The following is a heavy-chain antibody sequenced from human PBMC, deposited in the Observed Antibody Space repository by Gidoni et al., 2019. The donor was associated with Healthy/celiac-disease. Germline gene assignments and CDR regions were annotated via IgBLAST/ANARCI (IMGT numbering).Heavy chain of an antibody. CDR2: ISSSSSTI. D-gene: IGHD3-10*01. J-gene: IGHJ3*02. CDR1: GFTFSSYS. V-gene: IGHV3-48*01. CDR3: ARVNKGEPVMVRGVIKNKGINDAFDI. Sequence: EVQLVESGGGLVQPGGSLRLSCAASGFTFSSYSMNWVRQAPGKGLEWVSYISSSSSTIYYADSVKGRFTISRDNAKNSLYLQMNSLRAEDTAVYYCARVNKGEPVMVRGVIKNKGINDAFDIWGQGTMVTVSS.